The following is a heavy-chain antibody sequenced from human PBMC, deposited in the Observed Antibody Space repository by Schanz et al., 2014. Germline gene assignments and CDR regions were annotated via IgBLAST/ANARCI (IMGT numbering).Heavy chain of an antibody. V-gene: IGHV3-20*04. CDR3: AKVAPAATYLDF. D-gene: IGHD2-2*01. Sequence: EVQLLESGGGLVQPGGSLRLSCAASGFTFDDYAMSWVRQAPGKGLEWVSAINWSDGSTGYADSVKGRFTISRDNAKNSLFLQMNSLSAEDTAVYYCAKVAPAATYLDFWGQGTLVTVSS. CDR2: INWSDGST. CDR1: GFTFDDYA. J-gene: IGHJ4*02.